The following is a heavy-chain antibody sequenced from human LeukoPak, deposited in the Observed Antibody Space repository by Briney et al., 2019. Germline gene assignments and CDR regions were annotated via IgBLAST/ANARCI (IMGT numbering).Heavy chain of an antibody. V-gene: IGHV3-21*01. CDR2: ISSSSSYI. J-gene: IGHJ3*02. D-gene: IGHD2-21*02. CDR3: ARAITYCGGDCYSPFDAFDI. CDR1: GFTFSSYS. Sequence: GGSLRLSCAASGFTFSSYSMNWVRQAPGKGLEWVSLISSSSSYIYYADSVKGRFTISRDNAKKSLYLQMNSLRAEDTAVYYCARAITYCGGDCYSPFDAFDIWGQGTMVAVSS.